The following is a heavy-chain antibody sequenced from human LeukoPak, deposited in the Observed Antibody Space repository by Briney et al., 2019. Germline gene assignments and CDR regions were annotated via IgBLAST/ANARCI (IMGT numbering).Heavy chain of an antibody. D-gene: IGHD3-3*01. V-gene: IGHV4-34*01. J-gene: IGHJ5*02. CDR1: GGSFSGYY. Sequence: PSETLSLTCGVSGGSFSGYYWNWIRQPPGKGLEWIGEINHSGSTNYNPSLKSRVTISVDTSKNQFSLKLSSVTAADTAVYYCARGQSEDYDFWSGYPRSNWFDPWGQGTLVTVPS. CDR3: ARGQSEDYDFWSGYPRSNWFDP. CDR2: INHSGST.